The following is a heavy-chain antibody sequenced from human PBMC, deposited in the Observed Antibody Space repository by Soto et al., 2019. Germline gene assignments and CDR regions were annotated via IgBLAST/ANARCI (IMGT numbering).Heavy chain of an antibody. Sequence: ASVKVSCKASGYTFTSYYMHWVRQAPGQGLEWMGIINPSGSSTSYAQKFQGRVTMTRDTSTSTVYMELSSLRSEDTAVYYCARVGALGYCTNGVCHSNWYFDYWGQGALVTVSS. CDR2: INPSGSST. V-gene: IGHV1-46*01. D-gene: IGHD2-8*01. J-gene: IGHJ4*02. CDR1: GYTFTSYY. CDR3: ARVGALGYCTNGVCHSNWYFDY.